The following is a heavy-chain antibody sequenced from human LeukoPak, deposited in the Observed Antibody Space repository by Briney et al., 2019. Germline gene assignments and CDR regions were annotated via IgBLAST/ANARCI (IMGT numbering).Heavy chain of an antibody. CDR2: ISAYNGNT. CDR1: GYTFTSYG. J-gene: IGHJ6*02. V-gene: IGHV1-18*01. Sequence: GASVKVSCKASGYTFTSYGISWVRQAPGQGLEWMGWISAYNGNTNYAQKLQGRVTMSTDTSTSTAYMELRSLRSDDTAVYYCARDPRRYCSSTSCSRGMDVWGQGTTVTVSS. CDR3: ARDPRRYCSSTSCSRGMDV. D-gene: IGHD2-2*01.